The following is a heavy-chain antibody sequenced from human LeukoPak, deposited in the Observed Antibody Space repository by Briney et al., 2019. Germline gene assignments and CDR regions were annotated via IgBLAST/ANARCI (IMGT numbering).Heavy chain of an antibody. CDR3: ARGLGKGTVDL. CDR1: GFTFSNYE. V-gene: IGHV3-7*01. J-gene: IGHJ4*02. CDR2: INQGGNQK. D-gene: IGHD5/OR15-5a*01. Sequence: GGSLRLSCGASGFTFSNYEMNWVRQAPGKGLEWVANINQGGNQKYSVDSVRGRFTISKDNAENLLYLQMSSLRVEDTAVYYCARGLGKGTVDLWGQGTLVTVSS.